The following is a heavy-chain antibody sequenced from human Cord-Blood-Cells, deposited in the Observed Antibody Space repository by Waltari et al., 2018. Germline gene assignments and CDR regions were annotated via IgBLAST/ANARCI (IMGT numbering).Heavy chain of an antibody. CDR3: ASEVGDIDY. D-gene: IGHD1-26*01. V-gene: IGHV4-34*01. CDR1: VGSFHGCY. CDR2: INHSGST. Sequence: QVQLQQWGAGLLKPSETLSPTCAVYVGSFHGCYWSWTRQPPGKGLKWIGEINHSGSTNYNPSLKSRVTISVDTSKSQFSLKLSSVTAADTAVYYCASEVGDIDYWGQGTLVTVSS. J-gene: IGHJ4*02.